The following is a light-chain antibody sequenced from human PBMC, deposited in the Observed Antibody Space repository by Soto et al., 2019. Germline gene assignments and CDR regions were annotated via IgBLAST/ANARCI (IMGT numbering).Light chain of an antibody. CDR1: QSVGGRS. CDR2: DAS. Sequence: EIVLTQSPGTLSLFPGESATLSCRASQSVGGRSLAWYQQKRGQAPRLLIYDASTRATGIPGRFSGSGSGTDFILTISRLEPEDFAVYHCQQYGASPWTFGQGTKVETK. CDR3: QQYGASPWT. J-gene: IGKJ1*01. V-gene: IGKV3-20*01.